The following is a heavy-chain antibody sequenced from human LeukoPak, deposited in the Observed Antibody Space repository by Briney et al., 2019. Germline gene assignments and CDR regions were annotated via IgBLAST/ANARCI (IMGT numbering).Heavy chain of an antibody. J-gene: IGHJ4*02. CDR2: INYSGST. D-gene: IGHD3-10*01. CDR1: SGSISSNSYY. CDR3: ARRVPYGSASFEFDS. V-gene: IGHV4-39*01. Sequence: PSETLSLTCTVSSGSISSNSYYWAWIRQPPGKGLEWIGSINYSGSTYYNPSLKGRVTMAADTSKNQFSLRLSSVTAADTAVFYCARRVPYGSASFEFDSWGQGTLVTVSS.